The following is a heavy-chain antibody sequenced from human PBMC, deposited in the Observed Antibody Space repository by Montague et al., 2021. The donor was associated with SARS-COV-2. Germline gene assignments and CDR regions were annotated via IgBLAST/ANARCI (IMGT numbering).Heavy chain of an antibody. CDR1: GDSVSSNIAT. V-gene: IGHV6-1*01. D-gene: IGHD2-2*01. CDR3: ARIPVGSKYYFDF. J-gene: IGHJ4*02. Sequence: SVISGDSVSSNIATWSWIRQSPSRGLEWLGRTYYRSKWYNDYAESVKSRITIDPDTSKHQFSLHLNSVTPEDTVVYYCARIPVGSKYYFDFWGQGTLVTVSS. CDR2: TYYRSKWYN.